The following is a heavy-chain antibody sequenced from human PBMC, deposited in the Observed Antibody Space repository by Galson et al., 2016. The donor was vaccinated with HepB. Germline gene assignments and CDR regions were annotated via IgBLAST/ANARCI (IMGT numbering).Heavy chain of an antibody. CDR1: GFTFSNYD. V-gene: IGHV3-13*01. D-gene: IGHD3/OR15-3a*01. CDR3: ARGSPYWTGYFFFDS. J-gene: IGHJ4*02. CDR2: VGTTGDT. Sequence: SLRLSCAASGFTFSNYDMHWVRQVTGGGLEWISAVGTTGDTHYPDSVKGRFTISRENAKNYFYLQMDSLRAGDTAVYYCARGSPYWTGYFFFDSWGQGALVTVSS.